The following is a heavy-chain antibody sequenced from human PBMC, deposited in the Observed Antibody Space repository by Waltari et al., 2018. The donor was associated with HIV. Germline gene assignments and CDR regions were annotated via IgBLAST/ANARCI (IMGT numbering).Heavy chain of an antibody. Sequence: QVQLVQSGAEVKKPGSSVKVSCKATGGPFVRYSINWVRQAPGQGLEWMGRIIPMSGTVNYAQRFQGRVAITADKSTSTAYMELNRLRSEDTAVYFCASARETMGVDFDFWGQGTLINVSS. J-gene: IGHJ4*02. CDR2: IIPMSGTV. CDR1: GGPFVRYS. D-gene: IGHD3-10*01. V-gene: IGHV1-69*08. CDR3: ASARETMGVDFDF.